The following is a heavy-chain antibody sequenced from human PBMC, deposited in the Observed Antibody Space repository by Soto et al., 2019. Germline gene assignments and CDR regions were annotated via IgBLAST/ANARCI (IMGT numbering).Heavy chain of an antibody. Sequence: EVQLVESGGGLVQPGGSLRLSCAASGFIFSNYWIHWVRQVPGKGLVWVSRIKYDGINTNYADSVKGRFTLSRDNAGNTVYLQMNSLRTDDTAVYYCARGIPGHYGFDVWGQGTMVTVSS. CDR2: IKYDGINT. D-gene: IGHD1-20*01. CDR1: GFIFSNYW. CDR3: ARGIPGHYGFDV. J-gene: IGHJ3*01. V-gene: IGHV3-74*01.